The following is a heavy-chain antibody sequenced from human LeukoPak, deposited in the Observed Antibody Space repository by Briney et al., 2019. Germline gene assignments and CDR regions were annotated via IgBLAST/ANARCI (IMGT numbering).Heavy chain of an antibody. CDR1: RFTFSNYW. J-gene: IGHJ3*01. V-gene: IGHV3-7*01. Sequence: GGSLRLSCAGSRFTFSNYWMSWVRQAPGKGLEWVASIKSDGSGKFYVDSVKGRFTISRDNARNSLYLQMNRLRAEDTAVYYCARDADLGTTITGGFDVWGQGTKVTVSS. CDR3: ARDADLGTTITGGFDV. CDR2: IKSDGSGK. D-gene: IGHD5-24*01.